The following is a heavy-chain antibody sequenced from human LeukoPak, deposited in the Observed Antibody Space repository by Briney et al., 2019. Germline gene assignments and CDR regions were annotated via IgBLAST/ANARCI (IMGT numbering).Heavy chain of an antibody. V-gene: IGHV3-21*01. J-gene: IGHJ4*02. Sequence: GGSLRLSCAASGFTFSSYSVNWVRQAPGKGLEWVSSITSGSSYIYYADSVKGRFTISRDNAKNSLYLQMNSLRAEDTAVYYCARFHSSGWFIDYWGQGTLVTVSS. CDR2: ITSGSSYI. CDR1: GFTFSSYS. CDR3: ARFHSSGWFIDY. D-gene: IGHD6-19*01.